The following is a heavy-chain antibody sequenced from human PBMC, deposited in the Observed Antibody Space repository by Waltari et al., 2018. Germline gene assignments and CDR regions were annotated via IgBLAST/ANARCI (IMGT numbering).Heavy chain of an antibody. J-gene: IGHJ6*02. CDR1: GFTFNGYW. D-gene: IGHD6-13*01. CDR2: SGSNGNYG. V-gene: IGHV3-74*01. CDR3: ARAFVNIAARGMDA. Sequence: EVLLVESGGGLVQPGGSLRLSCAASGFTFNGYWMYWVRQAPGKGLVWVSSSGSNGNYGTYADSVRGRFTISRDNAKNTLYLQMNSLTAEDTAVYYCARAFVNIAARGMDAWGQGTAVTVSS.